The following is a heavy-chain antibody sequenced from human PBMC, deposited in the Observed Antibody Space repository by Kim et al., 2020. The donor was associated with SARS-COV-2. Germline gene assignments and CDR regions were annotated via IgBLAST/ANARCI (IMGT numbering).Heavy chain of an antibody. CDR1: GFTFSSYA. CDR2: ISGSGGST. J-gene: IGHJ3*02. D-gene: IGHD5-12*01. Sequence: GGSLRLSCAASGFTFSSYAMSWVRQAPGKGLEWVSAISGSGGSTYYADSVKGRFTISRDNSKNTLYLQMNSLRAEDTAVYYCAKRSGYDSQQWLPLDAFDIWGQGTMVTVSS. CDR3: AKRSGYDSQQWLPLDAFDI. V-gene: IGHV3-23*01.